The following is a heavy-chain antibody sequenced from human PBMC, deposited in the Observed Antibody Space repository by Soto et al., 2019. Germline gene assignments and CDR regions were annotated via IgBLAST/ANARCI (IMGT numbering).Heavy chain of an antibody. CDR3: ARESGGIYFHYLDV. J-gene: IGHJ6*03. CDR2: INSDGSTT. V-gene: IGHV3-74*01. Sequence: PGESLKISCAASGFTFSSYWMHWVRQAPGKGLVWVSRINSDGSTTNYADSVKGRFTISRDNAKNTLYLQMNSLRAEDTAVYYCARESGGIYFHYLDVWGKGTTVTVSS. D-gene: IGHD5-12*01. CDR1: GFTFSSYW.